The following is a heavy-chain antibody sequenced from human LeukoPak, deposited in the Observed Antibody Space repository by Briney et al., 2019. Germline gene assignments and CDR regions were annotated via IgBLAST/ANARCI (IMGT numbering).Heavy chain of an antibody. Sequence: ASVKVSCKASGYTFTSYDINWVRQATGQGLEWMGWMNPNSGNTGYAQKFQGRVTMTRDTSISTAYMELSRLRSDDTAVYYCASATLYGSGSFSPNKYYYYYMDVWGKGTTVTVSS. CDR3: ASATLYGSGSFSPNKYYYYYMDV. CDR1: GYTFTSYD. CDR2: MNPNSGNT. V-gene: IGHV1-8*01. J-gene: IGHJ6*03. D-gene: IGHD3-10*01.